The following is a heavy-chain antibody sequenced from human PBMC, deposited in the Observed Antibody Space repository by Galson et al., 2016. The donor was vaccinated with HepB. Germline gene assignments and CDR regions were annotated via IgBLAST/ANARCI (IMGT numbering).Heavy chain of an antibody. CDR3: SRGLINGYDFDY. CDR1: QYSFTDYY. J-gene: IGHJ4*02. Sequence: SVKVSCKASQYSFTDYYINWVRQAPGQGPEWMGWINPKSGGTKYAQRFQGRVTLTRDTSITTAYMELSRLRSDDTAVYYCSRGLINGYDFDYWGKGTLGTVTS. V-gene: IGHV1-2*02. D-gene: IGHD5-12*01. CDR2: INPKSGGT.